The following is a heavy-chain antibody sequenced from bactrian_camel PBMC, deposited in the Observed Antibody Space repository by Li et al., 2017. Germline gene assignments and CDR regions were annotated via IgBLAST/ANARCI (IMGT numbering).Heavy chain of an antibody. CDR3: AADPFGGAAERSVLGFAFHY. CDR1: GFTFSSYG. D-gene: IGHD1*01. CDR2: ILSDGSNT. J-gene: IGHJ4*01. Sequence: HVQLVESGGGSVQPGGSLTLSCAASGFTFSSYGMSWVRQAPGKGLEWVSGILSDGSNTYYADSVKDRFTISRDNAKNTLYLQMNSLKIEDAAVYYCAADPFGGAAERSVLGFAFHYWGQGTQVTVS. V-gene: IGHV3S7*01.